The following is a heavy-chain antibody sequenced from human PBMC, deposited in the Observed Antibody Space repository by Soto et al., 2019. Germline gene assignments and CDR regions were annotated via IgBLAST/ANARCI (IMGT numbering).Heavy chain of an antibody. CDR1: SGSISSSNW. CDR2: IYHSGST. V-gene: IGHV4-4*02. Sequence: QVQLQESGPGLVKPSGTLSLTCAVSSGSISSSNWWSWVRQPPGKGLEWIGEIYHSGSTNYNPSLKSRVTISVDKSKNQFSLKLSSLTAADTAVYYCARFRGDYGDYTYYFDYWGQGTLVTVSS. D-gene: IGHD4-17*01. J-gene: IGHJ4*02. CDR3: ARFRGDYGDYTYYFDY.